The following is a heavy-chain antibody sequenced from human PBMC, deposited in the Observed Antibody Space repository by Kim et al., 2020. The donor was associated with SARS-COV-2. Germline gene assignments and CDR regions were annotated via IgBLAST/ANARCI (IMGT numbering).Heavy chain of an antibody. CDR2: INPNSGGT. CDR1: GYTFTGYY. D-gene: IGHD3-22*01. CDR3: ARDKEGYYYDSSTLRYYYYGMDV. Sequence: ASVKVSCKASGYTFTGYYMHWVRQAPGQGLEWMGRINPNSGGTNYAQKFQGRVTMTRDTSISTAYMELSRLRSDDTAVYYCARDKEGYYYDSSTLRYYYYGMDVWGQGTTVTVSS. V-gene: IGHV1-2*06. J-gene: IGHJ6*02.